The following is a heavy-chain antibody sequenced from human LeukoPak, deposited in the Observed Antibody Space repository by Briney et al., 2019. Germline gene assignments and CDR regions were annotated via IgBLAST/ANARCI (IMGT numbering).Heavy chain of an antibody. Sequence: SVKVSCKASGGTFSSYAISWVRQAPGQGLEWMGGIIPIFGTANYAQKFQGRVTITADESTSTAYMELRSLRSDDTAVYYCARVVLRYFDDQPKRGWFDPWGQGTLVTVSS. CDR1: GGTFSSYA. CDR2: IIPIFGTA. D-gene: IGHD3-9*01. J-gene: IGHJ5*02. V-gene: IGHV1-69*13. CDR3: ARVVLRYFDDQPKRGWFDP.